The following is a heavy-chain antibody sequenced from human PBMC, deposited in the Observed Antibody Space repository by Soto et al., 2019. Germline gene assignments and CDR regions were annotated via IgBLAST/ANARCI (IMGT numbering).Heavy chain of an antibody. D-gene: IGHD3-22*01. CDR2: ISYDGSNK. V-gene: IGHV3-30*18. Sequence: QVQLVESGGGVVQPGRSLRLSCAASGFTFSSYGMHWVRQAPGKGLEWVAVISYDGSNKYYADSVKGRFTISRDNSKNTLYLQMNSLRAEDTAVYYCAKDIEPTSTYYYDRAYDYWGQGTLVTVSS. CDR1: GFTFSSYG. J-gene: IGHJ4*02. CDR3: AKDIEPTSTYYYDRAYDY.